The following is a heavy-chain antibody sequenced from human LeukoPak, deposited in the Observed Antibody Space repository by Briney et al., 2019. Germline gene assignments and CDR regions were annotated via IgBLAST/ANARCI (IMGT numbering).Heavy chain of an antibody. CDR3: AREGGHDYAFDI. D-gene: IGHD5-12*01. CDR2: IYRSGTA. V-gene: IGHV4-30-2*06. J-gene: IGHJ3*02. Sequence: SETLSLTCTVYGLSISSDNYYWSWIRQSPGKGLEWIGYIYRSGTAYYNPSLKSRVAISIDRSKNQFYLRLSFVSDADTAVYYCAREGGHDYAFDIWGQGTMVTVSS. CDR1: GLSISSDNYY.